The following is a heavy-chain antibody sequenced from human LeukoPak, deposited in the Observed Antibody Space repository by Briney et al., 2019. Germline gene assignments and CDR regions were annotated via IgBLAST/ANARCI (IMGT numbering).Heavy chain of an antibody. Sequence: ASVKVSCKASGYTFTSYYMHCVRQAPGQGLEWMGLINPSVGITSYAQNLQSRVTMTRGTTTSTVCTWTSSLRSEDTAVYYCARDRAGDYDSSGLLSGWGQGTLVTVSS. CDR3: ARDRAGDYDSSGLLSG. J-gene: IGHJ4*02. D-gene: IGHD3-22*01. CDR1: GYTFTSYY. V-gene: IGHV1-46*04. CDR2: INPSVGIT.